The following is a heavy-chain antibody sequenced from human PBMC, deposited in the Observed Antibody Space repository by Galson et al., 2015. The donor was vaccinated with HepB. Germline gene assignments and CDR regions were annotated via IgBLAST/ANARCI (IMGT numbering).Heavy chain of an antibody. CDR3: ARVSGEVPAAMAELDY. CDR2: IIPIFGTA. V-gene: IGHV1-69*13. Sequence: SVKVSCKASGGTFSSYAISWVRQAPGQGLEWMGGIIPIFGTANYAQKFQGRVTITADESTSTAYMELSSLRSEDTAVYYCARVSGEVPAAMAELDYWGQGTLVTVSS. CDR1: GGTFSSYA. J-gene: IGHJ4*02. D-gene: IGHD2-2*01.